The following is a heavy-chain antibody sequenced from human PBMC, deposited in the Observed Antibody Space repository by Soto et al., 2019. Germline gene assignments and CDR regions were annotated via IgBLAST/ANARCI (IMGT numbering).Heavy chain of an antibody. CDR1: GYTFTGYY. D-gene: IGHD3-10*01. Sequence: ASVKVSCKASGYTFTGYYMHWVRQAPGQGLEWMGWINPNSGGTNYAQKFQGRVTMTRDTSISTAYMELSRLRSDDTAVYYCARVGSGSYWTYYYYGMDVWGQGTTVTV. CDR3: ARVGSGSYWTYYYYGMDV. CDR2: INPNSGGT. V-gene: IGHV1-2*02. J-gene: IGHJ6*02.